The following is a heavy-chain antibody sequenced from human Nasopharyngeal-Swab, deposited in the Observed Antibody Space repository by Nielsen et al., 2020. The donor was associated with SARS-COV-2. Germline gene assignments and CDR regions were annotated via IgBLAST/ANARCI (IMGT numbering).Heavy chain of an antibody. CDR1: AYTFTSYA. CDR2: INTHTGNP. CDR3: ARDSDYVWGSYRLGGY. J-gene: IGHJ4*02. Sequence: ASVQVSCNASAYTFTSYAMNWVRQPPRQELEWMGWINTHTGNPTYAQAFTGRFVFSLATSASTAYLQISSLKAGDTAVYYCARDSDYVWGSYRLGGYWGQGTLVTVSS. V-gene: IGHV7-4-1*02. D-gene: IGHD3-16*02.